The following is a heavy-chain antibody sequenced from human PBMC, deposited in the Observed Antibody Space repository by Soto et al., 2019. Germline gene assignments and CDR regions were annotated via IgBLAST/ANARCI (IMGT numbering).Heavy chain of an antibody. D-gene: IGHD3-16*01. V-gene: IGHV3-53*02. Sequence: EVQLVETGGGLVQPGGSLRLSCAVSGFTVRNNYLSWVRQAPGKGLEWVSVIYSGDSTYYADSVEGRVTISRDSSTNTLYLQMNSLRVDDTAMYYCVRDGRREPPLGAWGQGTLVTVSS. J-gene: IGHJ5*02. CDR2: IYSGDST. CDR1: GFTVRNNY. CDR3: VRDGRREPPLGA.